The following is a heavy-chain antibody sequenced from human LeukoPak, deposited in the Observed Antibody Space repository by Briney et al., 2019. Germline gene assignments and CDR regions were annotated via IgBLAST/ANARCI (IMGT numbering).Heavy chain of an antibody. CDR1: GGSISTTGDY. V-gene: IGHV4-39*02. J-gene: IGHJ4*02. D-gene: IGHD4/OR15-4a*01. CDR3: ARSRAYYDLFDL. CDR2: LYYRGTT. Sequence: SETLSLTCTVSGGSISTTGDYWGWIRQTPGKGLEWIGSLYYRGTTYYNPSLKSRVTISVDTSKKNLSLSLTSVTAADTAVYFCARSRAYYDLFDLWGQGTLVAVSS.